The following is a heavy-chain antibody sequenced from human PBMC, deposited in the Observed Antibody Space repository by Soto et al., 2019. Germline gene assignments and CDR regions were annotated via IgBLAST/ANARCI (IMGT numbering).Heavy chain of an antibody. CDR2: ISGSGGST. V-gene: IGHV3-23*01. Sequence: ESGGGLVQPGGSLRLSCAASGFTFSSYAMRWVRQAPVKGLEWVSAISGSGGSTYYADSVKDRFTISRDNSKNTLYLQMNSLRAEDTAVYYCARRGSGSYYDYWGQGTLVTVSS. CDR1: GFTFSSYA. CDR3: ARRGSGSYYDY. J-gene: IGHJ4*02. D-gene: IGHD1-26*01.